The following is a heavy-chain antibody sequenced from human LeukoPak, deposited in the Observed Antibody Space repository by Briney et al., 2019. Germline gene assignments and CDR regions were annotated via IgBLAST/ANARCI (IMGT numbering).Heavy chain of an antibody. V-gene: IGHV1-69*05. J-gene: IGHJ5*02. CDR2: IIPILGTA. CDR1: GGTFSSYA. CDR3: ARDHRIAAAGTRLWFDP. Sequence: ASVKVSCKASGGTFSSYAISWVRQAPGQGLEWMGGIIPILGTANYAQKFQGRVTITTDESTSTAYMELCSLRSEDTAVYYCARDHRIAAAGTRLWFDPWGQGTLVTVSS. D-gene: IGHD6-13*01.